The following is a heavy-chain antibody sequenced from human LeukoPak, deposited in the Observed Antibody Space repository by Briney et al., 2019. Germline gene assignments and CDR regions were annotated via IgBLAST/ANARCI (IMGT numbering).Heavy chain of an antibody. CDR2: IYYSGST. CDR3: AGGANYDYVWGSYRPGDYFDY. V-gene: IGHV4-59*12. CDR1: GGSISSYY. Sequence: SETLSLTCTVSGGSISSYYWSWIRQPPGKGLEWIGYIYYSGSTNYNPSLKSRVTISVDTSKNQFSLKLSSVTAADTAVYYCAGGANYDYVWGSYRPGDYFDYWGQGTLVTVSS. J-gene: IGHJ4*02. D-gene: IGHD3-16*02.